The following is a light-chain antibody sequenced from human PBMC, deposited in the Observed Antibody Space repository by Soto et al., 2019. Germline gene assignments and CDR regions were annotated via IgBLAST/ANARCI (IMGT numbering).Light chain of an antibody. CDR1: SSDVGGYNY. CDR2: EVS. Sequence: QSALTQPPSASGSPGQSVTISCTGTSSDVGGYNYVSWYQQHPGKAPKVIIYEVSKRPSGVPDRLSASKSGTSGSLAITGLQAEDEGHYYCQSYDRGLTAYVFGTGTKVTV. V-gene: IGLV2-8*01. CDR3: QSYDRGLTAYV. J-gene: IGLJ1*01.